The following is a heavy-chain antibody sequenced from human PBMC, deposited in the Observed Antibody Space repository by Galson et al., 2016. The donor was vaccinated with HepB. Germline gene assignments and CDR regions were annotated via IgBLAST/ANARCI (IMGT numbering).Heavy chain of an antibody. CDR3: ASSKRQWLRLPDQDAFDI. D-gene: IGHD5-12*01. Sequence: SETLSLTCTVSGGSISSTVHYWGWIRQPPGKGLEWIGNIYYSGTTYYNPSLESRVTISVATSKNQFSLRLSSVTAADTAVYFCASSKRQWLRLPDQDAFDIWGQGTVVTVSS. CDR1: GGSISSTVHY. J-gene: IGHJ3*02. V-gene: IGHV4-39*01. CDR2: IYYSGTT.